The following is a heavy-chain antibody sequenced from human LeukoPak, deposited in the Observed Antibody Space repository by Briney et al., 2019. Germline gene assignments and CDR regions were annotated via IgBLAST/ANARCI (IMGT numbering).Heavy chain of an antibody. CDR1: GYSFSSYW. CDR2: IFPGDFDT. D-gene: IGHD5-18*01. J-gene: IGHJ4*02. CDR3: ARLGDTVMARYFDY. Sequence: LGESLKISCKGSGYSFSSYWIAWVRQMPGKGLEWMGSIFPGDFDTRYSPSFQGQVTISADKSISTAYLQWSSLKASDTAMYYCARLGDTVMARYFDYWGQGNLVTVSS. V-gene: IGHV5-51*01.